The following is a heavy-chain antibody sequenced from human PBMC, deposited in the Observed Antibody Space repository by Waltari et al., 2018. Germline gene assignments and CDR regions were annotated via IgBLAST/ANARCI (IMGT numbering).Heavy chain of an antibody. CDR1: GGSFSXYY. CDR2: INQSGNT. J-gene: IGHJ6*02. D-gene: IGHD3-3*01. CDR3: AXXXGVRXRWKMGPIYPXSYGLDV. Sequence: QVQXXQWGAGLLRPSETLSLTXAVYGGSFSXYYWTWXRQAPGRGLEWIGEINQSGNTNYNSSLKGRIXISIDTSKXQFSXKLXAVTAXDXATYYCAXXXGVRXRWKMGPIYPXSYGLDVXSQGTTVSVXS. V-gene: IGHV4-34*02.